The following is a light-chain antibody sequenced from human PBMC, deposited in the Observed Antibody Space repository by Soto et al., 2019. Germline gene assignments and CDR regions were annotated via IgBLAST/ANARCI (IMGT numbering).Light chain of an antibody. CDR1: QSISSY. CDR3: QQSYSTLWT. V-gene: IGKV1-39*01. Sequence: IQMTQSPSSLSASVGDRVTITCRASQSISSYLNWYQQKPGKAPKLLIYAASSLQSGVPSRFSGSGSGTDFTLTISSLQPEDFVTYYCQQSYSTLWTFGQGTKVDIK. J-gene: IGKJ1*01. CDR2: AAS.